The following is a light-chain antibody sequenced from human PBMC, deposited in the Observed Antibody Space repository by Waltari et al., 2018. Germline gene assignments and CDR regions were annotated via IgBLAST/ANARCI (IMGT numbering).Light chain of an antibody. Sequence: DVVMTQSPLSLPVTLGQAASISCKSSQSLVHSDGTTHLTWFRQRPGQSPRRLIYRVSKRDSGVPDRFSGSGSGTDFTLKISRVKAEDIGVYYCMQGTHWPYTFGQGTKLDIK. V-gene: IGKV2-30*02. CDR1: QSLVHSDGTTH. J-gene: IGKJ2*01. CDR2: RVS. CDR3: MQGTHWPYT.